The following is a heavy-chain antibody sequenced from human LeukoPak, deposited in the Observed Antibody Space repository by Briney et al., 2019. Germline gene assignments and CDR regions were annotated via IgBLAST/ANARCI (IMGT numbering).Heavy chain of an antibody. J-gene: IGHJ3*02. CDR3: ARGRPLDAFDI. CDR1: GYTFTNYG. V-gene: IGHV1-18*01. Sequence: ASVKVSCKASASGYTFTNYGINWVRQAPGQGLEWMGWISAYNGNTNYAQKLQGRVTMPTDTSTSTAYMELRSLRSDDTAVYYCARGRPLDAFDIWGQGTMVTVSS. CDR2: ISAYNGNT.